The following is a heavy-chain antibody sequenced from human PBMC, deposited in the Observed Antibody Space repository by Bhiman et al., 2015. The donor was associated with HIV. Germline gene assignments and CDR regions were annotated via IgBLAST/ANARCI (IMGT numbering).Heavy chain of an antibody. D-gene: IGHD6-13*01. V-gene: IGHV3-30*18. J-gene: IGHJ6*03. Sequence: QVQLVESGGGVVQPGRSLRLSCAASGFTFSSYGMHWVRQAPGKGLEWVAVISYDGSNKYYADSVKGRFTISRDNSKNTLYLQMNSLRAEDTAVYYCAKDHGSSWWDYYYYMDVWGKGTTVTVSS. CDR2: ISYDGSNK. CDR3: AKDHGSSWWDYYYYMDV. CDR1: GFTFSSYG.